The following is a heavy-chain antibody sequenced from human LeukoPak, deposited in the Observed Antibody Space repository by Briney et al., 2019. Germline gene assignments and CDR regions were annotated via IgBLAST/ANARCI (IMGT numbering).Heavy chain of an antibody. CDR1: GDSISNYY. V-gene: IGHV4-59*08. D-gene: IGHD4-4*01. J-gene: IGHJ4*02. CDR3: ARRGKADYSNYVYYFDY. CDR2: IYYSGST. Sequence: SETLSLTCTVSGDSISNYYWNWIRQPPGKGLEWIGYIYYSGSTNYNPSLKSRVTISVDTSKNQFSLKLSSVTAADTAVYYCARRGKADYSNYVYYFDYWGQGTLVTVSS.